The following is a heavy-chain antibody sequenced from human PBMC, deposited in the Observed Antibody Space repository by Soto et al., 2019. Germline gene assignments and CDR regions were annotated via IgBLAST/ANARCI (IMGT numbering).Heavy chain of an antibody. CDR3: ARMSDFWSGYSVSETSFSYYHLDV. J-gene: IGHJ6*02. CDR1: GFSLSSYG. CDR2: ISGSGERA. Sequence: GGSLRLSCAASGFSLSSYGMSWVRQAPGKGLEWVSGISGSGERAYYADSVKGQFTISRDNAGNTVNLQINSLRAEDTAVYFCARMSDFWSGYSVSETSFSYYHLDVWGQGTTVTVSS. V-gene: IGHV3-23*01. D-gene: IGHD3-3*01.